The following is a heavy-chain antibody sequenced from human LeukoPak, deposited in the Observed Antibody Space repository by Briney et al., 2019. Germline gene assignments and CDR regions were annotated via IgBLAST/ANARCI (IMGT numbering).Heavy chain of an antibody. V-gene: IGHV4-34*01. J-gene: IGHJ4*02. Sequence: SETLSLTCAVYGGSFRGYYWSWIRQPPGKGLEWIGEINHSGSTNYNPSLKSRVTISVDTSKNQFSLKLSSVTAADTAVYYCALGCSGGSCYVGFDYWGQGTLVTVSS. CDR1: GGSFRGYY. CDR3: ALGCSGGSCYVGFDY. CDR2: INHSGST. D-gene: IGHD2-15*01.